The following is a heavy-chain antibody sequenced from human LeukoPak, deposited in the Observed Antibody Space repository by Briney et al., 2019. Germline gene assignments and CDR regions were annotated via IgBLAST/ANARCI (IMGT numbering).Heavy chain of an antibody. D-gene: IGHD2-15*01. CDR3: ARAPFGSGPYLAFDF. CDR1: GGSISSYY. J-gene: IGHJ4*02. CDR2: IYDSGIT. V-gene: IGHV4-59*01. Sequence: SETLSLTCIVSGGSISSYYWSWIRQPPGKGLEWIGYIYDSGITSYNPSLKSRVSISVDTSKNQFSLNLSPVTAADTAVYYCARAPFGSGPYLAFDFWGQGTLLAVSS.